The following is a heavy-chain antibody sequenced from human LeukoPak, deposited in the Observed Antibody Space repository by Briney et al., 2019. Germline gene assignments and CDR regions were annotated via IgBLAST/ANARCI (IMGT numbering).Heavy chain of an antibody. CDR2: ISGSGGST. J-gene: IGHJ4*02. D-gene: IGHD2-21*01. CDR1: GFTFSSYA. V-gene: IGHV3-23*01. CDR3: AKDRRRGGDPSDY. Sequence: PGGSLRLSCAASGFTFSSYAMSWVRQAPWKGLEWVSAISGSGGSTYYADSVKGRFTISRDNSKNTLYLQMNSLRAEDTAVYYCAKDRRRGGDPSDYWGQGTLVTVSS.